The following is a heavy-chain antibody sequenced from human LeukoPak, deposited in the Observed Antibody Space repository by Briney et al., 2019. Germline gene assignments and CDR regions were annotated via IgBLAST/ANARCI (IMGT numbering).Heavy chain of an antibody. V-gene: IGHV3-30-3*01. Sequence: GRSLRLSCAASGFTFNNYAIHWVRQAPGKGLEWVAIISFDGGNKYYADSVKGRFTISRDNSKNTLYLQMNSLRAGDTAVYYCARDGIVGSPLFKFDYWGQGTLVTVSS. D-gene: IGHD1-26*01. J-gene: IGHJ4*02. CDR3: ARDGIVGSPLFKFDY. CDR2: ISFDGGNK. CDR1: GFTFNNYA.